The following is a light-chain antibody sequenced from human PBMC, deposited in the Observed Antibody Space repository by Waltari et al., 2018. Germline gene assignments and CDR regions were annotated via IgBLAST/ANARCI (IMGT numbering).Light chain of an antibody. CDR1: QSVSSY. CDR3: QKYRSSPYS. J-gene: IGKJ2*03. Sequence: VILTQSPATLSLSPGERATLSCRASQSVSSYLAWYQQKPGQAPRLLIYGASSRATGIPDRFSGSGSGTEFTLTISSLEPEDFAVYYCQKYRSSPYSFGQGTKVEIK. V-gene: IGKV3-20*01. CDR2: GAS.